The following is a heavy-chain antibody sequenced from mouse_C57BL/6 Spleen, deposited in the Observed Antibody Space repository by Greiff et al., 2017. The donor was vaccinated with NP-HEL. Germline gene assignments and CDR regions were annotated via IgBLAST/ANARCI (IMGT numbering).Heavy chain of an antibody. Sequence: VQLQQSGAELVRPGASVKLSCTASGFNIKDYYMHWVKQRPEQGLEWIGRIDPEDGDTEYAPKFQGKATMTADPSSNTAYLQLSSLTSEDTAVYYCTLLLPYWYFDVWGTGTTVTVSS. D-gene: IGHD2-4*01. V-gene: IGHV14-1*01. CDR2: IDPEDGDT. CDR1: GFNIKDYY. J-gene: IGHJ1*03. CDR3: TLLLPYWYFDV.